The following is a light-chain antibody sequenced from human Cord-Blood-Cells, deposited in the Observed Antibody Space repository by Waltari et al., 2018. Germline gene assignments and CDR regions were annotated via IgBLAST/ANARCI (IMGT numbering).Light chain of an antibody. CDR3: CSYAGSSTFVV. CDR1: CSDVGSYNL. V-gene: IGLV2-23*03. Sequence: QSALPQPASVSGSPGQSITISCRGNCSDVGSYNLVSWYQQPPGKAPKLMIYEGSKRPSGVSNRFSGSKSGNTASLTISGLQAEDEADYYCCSYAGSSTFVVFGGGTKLTVL. CDR2: EGS. J-gene: IGLJ2*01.